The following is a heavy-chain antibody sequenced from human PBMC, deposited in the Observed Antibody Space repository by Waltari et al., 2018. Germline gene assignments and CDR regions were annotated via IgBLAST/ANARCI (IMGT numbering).Heavy chain of an antibody. Sequence: EVQLLESGGALTQPGGSLRVSCAASGFSFSTCAMSWVRQAPGKGLEWVSTITGGGEKTYYADSVKGRFIISRDNSKSMLYLQMNSLRANDTAQYFCAKRGNDNSGPHFDSWGQGTLVTVSS. CDR2: ITGGGEKT. CDR3: AKRGNDNSGPHFDS. D-gene: IGHD5-12*01. CDR1: GFSFSTCA. V-gene: IGHV3-23*01. J-gene: IGHJ4*02.